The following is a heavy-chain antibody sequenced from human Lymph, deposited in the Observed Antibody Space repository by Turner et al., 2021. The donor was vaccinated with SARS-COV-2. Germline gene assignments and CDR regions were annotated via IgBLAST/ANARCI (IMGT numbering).Heavy chain of an antibody. J-gene: IGHJ6*02. CDR2: ISYDGSNK. V-gene: IGHV3-30*04. CDR3: ARYGSGGYFYYGLDV. CDR1: GFTFSTYA. Sequence: QVQLVESGGGVVQPGRSLPLSCAASGFTFSTYAIHWVRQAAGKGLEWVAVISYDGSNKYYADSVKGRFTISRDNSKNTLYLQMNSLRAEDTAVYYCARYGSGGYFYYGLDVWGQGTTVTVSS. D-gene: IGHD3-10*01.